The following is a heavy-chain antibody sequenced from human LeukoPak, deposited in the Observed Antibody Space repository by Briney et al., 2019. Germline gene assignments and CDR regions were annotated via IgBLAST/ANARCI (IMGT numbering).Heavy chain of an antibody. V-gene: IGHV3-30*04. J-gene: IGHJ2*01. D-gene: IGHD6-6*01. CDR2: ISYDGSNK. CDR1: GFTFSSYA. CDR3: ARDPEMYSSSYDWYFDL. Sequence: PGGSLRLSCAASGFTFSSYAMHWVRQAPGKGLEWVAVISYDGSNKYYADSVKGRFTISRDNSKNTLYLQMNSLRAEDTAVYYCARDPEMYSSSYDWYFDLWGRGTLVTVSS.